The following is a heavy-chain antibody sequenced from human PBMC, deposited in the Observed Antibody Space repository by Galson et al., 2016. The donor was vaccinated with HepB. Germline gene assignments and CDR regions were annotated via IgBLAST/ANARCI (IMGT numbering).Heavy chain of an antibody. CDR1: GGSISSSGYY. CDR2: IDYIGRT. V-gene: IGHV4-39*01. Sequence: ETLSLTCSVSGGSISSSGYYWTWIRQPPGKGLEWIGSIDYIGRTFYTPSLRSRVTITVDTSNNQFSLRLSSVTAADPAVYFCARRGAWSGSPLFVSWGQGILVPVSS. D-gene: IGHD1-26*01. J-gene: IGHJ4*02. CDR3: ARRGAWSGSPLFVS.